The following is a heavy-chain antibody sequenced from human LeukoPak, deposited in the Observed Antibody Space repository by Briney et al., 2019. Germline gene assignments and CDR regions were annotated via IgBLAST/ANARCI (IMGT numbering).Heavy chain of an antibody. CDR1: GYSISRGYY. Sequence: PLGTLSLASAHPGYSISRGYYWGWIRQPPGKGREGIGSIYHSGRTYYNPSLKSQFTISVDVSKNQFSLKLSSVTAADTAVYYCARGFCNDGTCSPGYWGQGSLVTVSS. CDR3: ARGFCNDGTCSPGY. D-gene: IGHD2-15*01. J-gene: IGHJ4*02. V-gene: IGHV4-38-2*01. CDR2: IYHSGRT.